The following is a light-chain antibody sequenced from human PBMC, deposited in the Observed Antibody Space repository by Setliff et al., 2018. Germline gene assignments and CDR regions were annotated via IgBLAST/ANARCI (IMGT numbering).Light chain of an antibody. J-gene: IGLJ1*01. CDR1: RRDVGSFNL. V-gene: IGLV2-23*02. CDR3: SSYAGLTTWI. CDR2: DVS. Sequence: QSVLTQPASVSGSPGQSISISCTGTRRDVGSFNLVSWYQHRTGKAPQVIIFDVSDRPSGVSNRFSGSKSGDTAYLTISGLQAEDEANYFCSSYAGLTTWIFGAGTKVTVL.